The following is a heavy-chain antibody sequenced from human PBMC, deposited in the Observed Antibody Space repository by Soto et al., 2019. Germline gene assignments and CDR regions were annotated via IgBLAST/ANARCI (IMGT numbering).Heavy chain of an antibody. CDR1: GGSFSGYY. Sequence: SETLSLTCAVYGGSFSGYYWSWIRQPPGKGLEWIGEINHSGSTNYNPSLKSRVTISVDTSKNQFSLKLSSVTAADTAVYYCARGKVLIWLGEYPSFDYWGPATLVTVSS. D-gene: IGHD3-10*01. J-gene: IGHJ4*02. V-gene: IGHV4-34*01. CDR3: ARGKVLIWLGEYPSFDY. CDR2: INHSGST.